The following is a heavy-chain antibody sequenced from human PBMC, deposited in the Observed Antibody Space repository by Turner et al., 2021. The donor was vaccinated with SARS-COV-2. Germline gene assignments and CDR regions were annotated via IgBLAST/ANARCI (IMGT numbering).Heavy chain of an antibody. V-gene: IGHV3-30*18. CDR3: AKQQGLYSNPMYYFDY. CDR1: GFTFSSYG. J-gene: IGHJ4*02. Sequence: VHLVDSGGGVVQPARTLSISCASSGFTFSSYGMHGVRQAPGKGLEWGAVTSYDVSNNYYADSVKGRFTISRDNSKNTLYLKMNSLRAEDTAVYYCAKQQGLYSNPMYYFDYWGQGTLVTVSS. CDR2: TSYDVSNN. D-gene: IGHD4-4*01.